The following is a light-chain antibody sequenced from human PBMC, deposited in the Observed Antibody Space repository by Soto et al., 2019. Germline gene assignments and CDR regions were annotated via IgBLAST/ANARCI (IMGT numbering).Light chain of an antibody. Sequence: PGERVTLSCRASQSVSSSYLTWYQQKPGQAPRLLIYGASTRATSIPARFSGSGSGTDFTLTISSLQPEDFAGHYCQQEYKLLTFGQGTKVEIK. J-gene: IGKJ1*01. CDR2: GAS. CDR1: QSVSSSY. V-gene: IGKV3D-7*01. CDR3: QQEYKLLT.